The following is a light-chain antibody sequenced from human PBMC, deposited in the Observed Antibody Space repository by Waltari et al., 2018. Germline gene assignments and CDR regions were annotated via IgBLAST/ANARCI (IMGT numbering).Light chain of an antibody. V-gene: IGKV3-20*01. J-gene: IGKJ1*01. CDR2: GAS. Sequence: EIVLTQSPGTLSLSPGERATLSCRASQSVSSSYLAWYQQKPGQAPRVLIHGASNRATGIPDRFSCSGAGTDFTLTISRLEPEDFAVYYWQQYGSSPWTFGQGTKVEIK. CDR3: QQYGSSPWT. CDR1: QSVSSSY.